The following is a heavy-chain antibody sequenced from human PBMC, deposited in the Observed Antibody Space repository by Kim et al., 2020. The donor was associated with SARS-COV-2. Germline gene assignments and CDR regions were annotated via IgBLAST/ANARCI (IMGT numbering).Heavy chain of an antibody. Sequence: YNAASVNGRFTISRDKSKSTLYLQMTSLRAEDTAVYYCAKDLGYFDWLWGWGQGTLVTVSS. V-gene: IGHV3-23*01. D-gene: IGHD3-9*01. CDR3: AKDLGYFDWLWG. J-gene: IGHJ4*02.